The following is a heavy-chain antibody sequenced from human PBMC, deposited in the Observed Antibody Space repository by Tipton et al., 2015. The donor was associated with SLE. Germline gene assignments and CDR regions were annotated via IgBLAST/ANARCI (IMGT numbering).Heavy chain of an antibody. Sequence: SLRLSCAASGFTFNTYAMTWVRQGPGKGLEWVSTISGSGGSTYYADSVKGRFTISRDNAKNSLYLQMNSLRAEDTAVYYCARGYSGYEAGDYWGQGTLVTVSS. D-gene: IGHD5-12*01. CDR1: GFTFNTYA. V-gene: IGHV3-23*01. CDR3: ARGYSGYEAGDY. J-gene: IGHJ4*02. CDR2: ISGSGGST.